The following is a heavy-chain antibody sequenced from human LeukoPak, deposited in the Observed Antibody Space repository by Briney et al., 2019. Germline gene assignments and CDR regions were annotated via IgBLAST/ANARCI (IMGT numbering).Heavy chain of an antibody. J-gene: IGHJ4*02. V-gene: IGHV1-46*01. CDR1: GYTFTSYY. CDR3: ARDPIPGVVAARFFDY. D-gene: IGHD2-15*01. Sequence: GASVKVSCKASGYTFTSYYMHWVRQAPGQGLEWMGIINPSGGSTSYAQKFQGRVTMTRDTSTSTVYMELSSLRSEDTAVYYCARDPIPGVVAARFFDYWGQGTLVTVSS. CDR2: INPSGGST.